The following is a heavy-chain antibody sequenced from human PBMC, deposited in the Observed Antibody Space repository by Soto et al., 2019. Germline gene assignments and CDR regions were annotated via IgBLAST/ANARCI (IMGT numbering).Heavy chain of an antibody. CDR3: AREGVDYALFDYYYGMDV. CDR1: GGALSSYT. D-gene: IGHD4-17*01. CDR2: IIPILGIA. V-gene: IGHV1-69*04. J-gene: IGHJ6*02. Sequence: GASVKVSCKDSGGALSSYTISWVRQAPGQGLEWMGRIIPILGIANYAQKFQGRVTITADKSTSTAYMELSSLRSEDTAVYYCAREGVDYALFDYYYGMDVWGQGTTVTV.